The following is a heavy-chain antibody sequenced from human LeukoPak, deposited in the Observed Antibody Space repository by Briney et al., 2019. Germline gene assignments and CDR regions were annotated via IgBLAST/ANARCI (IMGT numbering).Heavy chain of an antibody. D-gene: IGHD3-22*01. V-gene: IGHV3-23*01. Sequence: GGSLRLSCAASGFTLSSYGMSWVRQAPGKGLEWVSAISGSGGSTYYADSVKGRFTISRDSSKNALYLQMNSLRAEDTAVYYCAKGRSSTSPHSSGYLDYWGQGTLVTVSS. J-gene: IGHJ4*02. CDR2: ISGSGGST. CDR1: GFTLSSYG. CDR3: AKGRSSTSPHSSGYLDY.